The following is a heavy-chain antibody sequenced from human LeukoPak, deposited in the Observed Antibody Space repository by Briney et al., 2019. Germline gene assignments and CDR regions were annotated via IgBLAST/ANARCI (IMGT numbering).Heavy chain of an antibody. CDR3: AVDYGGNTVDY. CDR2: INPSGGST. J-gene: IGHJ4*02. V-gene: IGHV1-46*01. D-gene: IGHD4-23*01. CDR1: GYTFTSYY. Sequence: ASVKVSCKASGYTFTSYYMHWVRQAPGQGLEWMGIINPSGGSTSYAQKFQGRVTMTRDMSTSTVYMELSSLRSEDTAVYYCAVDYGGNTVDYWGQGTLVTVSS.